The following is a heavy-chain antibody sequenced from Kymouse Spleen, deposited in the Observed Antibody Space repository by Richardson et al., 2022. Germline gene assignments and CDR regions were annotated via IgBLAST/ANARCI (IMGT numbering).Heavy chain of an antibody. Sequence: QVQLQQWGAGLLKPSETLSLTCAVYGGSFSGYYWSWIRQPPGKGLEWIGEINHSGSTNYNPSLKSRVTISVDTSKNQFSLKLSSVTAADTAVYYCARGYNWNYWYFDLWGRGTLVTVSS. CDR2: INHSGST. CDR1: GGSFSGYY. V-gene: IGHV4-34*01. CDR3: ARGYNWNYWYFDL. D-gene: IGHD1-20*01,IGHD1-7*01. J-gene: IGHJ2*01.